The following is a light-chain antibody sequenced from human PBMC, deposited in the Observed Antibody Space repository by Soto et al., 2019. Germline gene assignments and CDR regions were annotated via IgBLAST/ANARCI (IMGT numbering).Light chain of an antibody. CDR2: AAS. CDR3: LQYNSYPWT. J-gene: IGKJ1*01. Sequence: QMSPSPSSLSTSVGDTVTITCRASQGIRTDLAWYQQKPGRAPKRLIYAASSLQTGVPSRFSGSGSGTEFTLTISSLQPEDFATYYCLQYNSYPWTFGQGTKVDIK. CDR1: QGIRTD. V-gene: IGKV1-17*01.